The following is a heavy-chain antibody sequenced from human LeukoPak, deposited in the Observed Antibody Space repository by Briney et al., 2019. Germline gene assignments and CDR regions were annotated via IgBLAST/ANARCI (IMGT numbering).Heavy chain of an antibody. V-gene: IGHV3-7*01. CDR1: GFTFSSYW. J-gene: IGHJ6*03. Sequence: GGSLRLSCAASGFTFSSYWMSWVRQAPGKGLEWVANIKQDGSEKYYVDSVKGRFTISRDNAKNSLYLQMNSLRAEDTAVYYCAREGRWFGELTRVYYYYMDVWGKGTTGTVSS. CDR2: IKQDGSEK. CDR3: AREGRWFGELTRVYYYYMDV. D-gene: IGHD3-10*01.